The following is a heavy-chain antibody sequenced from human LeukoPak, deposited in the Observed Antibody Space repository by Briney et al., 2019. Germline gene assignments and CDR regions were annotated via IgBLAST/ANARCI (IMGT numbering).Heavy chain of an antibody. CDR2: IYYSGST. J-gene: IGHJ6*02. D-gene: IGHD1-26*01. V-gene: IGHV4-59*12. Sequence: TLSLTCTVSGGSISSYYWSWIRQPPGKGLEWIGYIYYSGSTNYNPSLKSRVTISVDRSKNQFSLKLSSVTAADTAVYYCAREEPYYYYGMDVWGQGTTVTVSS. CDR1: GGSISSYY. CDR3: AREEPYYYYGMDV.